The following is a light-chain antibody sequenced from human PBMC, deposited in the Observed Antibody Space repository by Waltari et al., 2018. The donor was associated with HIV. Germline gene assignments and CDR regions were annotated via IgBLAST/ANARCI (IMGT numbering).Light chain of an antibody. J-gene: IGLJ2*01. CDR2: QDL. V-gene: IGLV3-1*01. Sequence: SFALTPPPSVSVSPGQSASLPCSGAKLGARYVSWYQQKPGQAPVLVMYQDLKRPSGIPERFSGSNSGNTATLAISGTQAMDEADYYCQAWDSSTAWLFGGGTKLTVL. CDR1: KLGARY. CDR3: QAWDSSTAWL.